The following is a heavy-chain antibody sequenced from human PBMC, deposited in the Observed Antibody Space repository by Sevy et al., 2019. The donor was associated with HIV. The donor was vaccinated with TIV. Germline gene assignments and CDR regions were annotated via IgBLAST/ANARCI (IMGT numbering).Heavy chain of an antibody. CDR2: IYNNGNT. CDR3: AKVTYYYDSRGYPNYYFDY. CDR1: GGSITSYY. J-gene: IGHJ4*02. V-gene: IGHV4-59*13. D-gene: IGHD3-22*01. Sequence: SETLSLTCTVSGGSITSYYWSWIRQPPGNGLEWIGHIYNNGNTNYNPPLRSRVTISVDRSKNQFSLKLSLVTAADTAVYYCAKVTYYYDSRGYPNYYFDYWGQGTLVTVSS.